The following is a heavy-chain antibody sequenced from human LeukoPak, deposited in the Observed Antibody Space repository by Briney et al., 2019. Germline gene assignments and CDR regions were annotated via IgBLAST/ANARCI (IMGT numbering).Heavy chain of an antibody. J-gene: IGHJ4*02. CDR2: INTNTGNP. Sequence: ASVKVSCKASGYTFTSYAMNWVRQAPGQGLEWMGWINTNTGNPTYAQGFTGRFVFSLDTSVSTAYLQISSLKAEDTAVYYCARDLGSGLRWPKPLWWYWGQGTLVTVSS. CDR3: ARDLGSGLRWPKPLWWY. CDR1: GYTFTSYA. D-gene: IGHD4-23*01. V-gene: IGHV7-4-1*02.